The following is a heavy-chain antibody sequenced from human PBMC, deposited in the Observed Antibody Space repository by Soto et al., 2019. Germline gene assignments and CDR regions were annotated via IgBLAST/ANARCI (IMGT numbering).Heavy chain of an antibody. Sequence: ASVKVSCKASGYTFTSYAMHWVRQAPGQRLEWMGWINAGNGNTKYSQKLQGRVTITRDTSASTAYMELSSLRSEDTAVYYCARSIGVVTALDNWGRGTLVTVPS. CDR2: INAGNGNT. CDR3: ARSIGVVTALDN. CDR1: GYTFTSYA. J-gene: IGHJ4*02. D-gene: IGHD2-21*02. V-gene: IGHV1-3*01.